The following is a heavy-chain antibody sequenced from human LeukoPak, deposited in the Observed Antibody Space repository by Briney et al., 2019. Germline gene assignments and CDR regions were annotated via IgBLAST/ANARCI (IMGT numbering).Heavy chain of an antibody. CDR3: ARDSSSWYEYLNWFDP. CDR1: GYTFTGYY. CDR2: INPNSGGT. D-gene: IGHD6-13*01. J-gene: IGHJ5*02. Sequence: EASGKVSCKASGYTFTGYYMHWVRQAPGQGLEWKGWINPNSGGTNYAQKFQGTVTMTRDTSISPAYMELSRLRSDDTAVYYCARDSSSWYEYLNWFDPWGQGTLVTVSS. V-gene: IGHV1-2*02.